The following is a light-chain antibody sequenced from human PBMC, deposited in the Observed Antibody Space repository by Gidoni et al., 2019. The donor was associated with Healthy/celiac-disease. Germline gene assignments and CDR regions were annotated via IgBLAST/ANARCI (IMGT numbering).Light chain of an antibody. Sequence: EIVLTQSPGTLSLSPGERATLSCRASQSVSSSYLAWYQQKPGQAPRLLIYGASSRATGIPDRFSGSGSGTDFTLTISRLEPEDFAVYYCQQYGSSWTFGQXTKLEIK. J-gene: IGKJ2*01. V-gene: IGKV3-20*01. CDR1: QSVSSSY. CDR3: QQYGSSWT. CDR2: GAS.